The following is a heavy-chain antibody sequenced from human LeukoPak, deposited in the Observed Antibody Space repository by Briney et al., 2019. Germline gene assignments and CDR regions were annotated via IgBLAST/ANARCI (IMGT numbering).Heavy chain of an antibody. V-gene: IGHV3-21*01. CDR3: ARALGGEQLICFDY. J-gene: IGHJ4*02. D-gene: IGHD6-13*01. Sequence: GGSLRLSCAASGFTFSSYSMNWVRQAPGKGLEWVSSISSSSSYIYYADSVKGRFTTSRDNAKNSLYLQMNSLRAEDTAVYYCARALGGEQLICFDYWGQGTLVTVSS. CDR2: ISSSSSYI. CDR1: GFTFSSYS.